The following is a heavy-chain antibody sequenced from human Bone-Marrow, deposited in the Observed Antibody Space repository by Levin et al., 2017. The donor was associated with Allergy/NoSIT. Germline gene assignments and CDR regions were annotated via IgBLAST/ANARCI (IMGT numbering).Heavy chain of an antibody. J-gene: IGHJ5*01. CDR3: ARAKTGSYWVDF. D-gene: IGHD3-10*01. V-gene: IGHV1-18*01. CDR1: NYSFSSYG. Sequence: ASVKVSCKTSNYSFSSYGVIWLRQAPGQGLEWMGWIAPYSGRTNYSPNMQGRLTLTADTSATTAYMELRSLRSDDTAMYYCARAKTGSYWVDFWGQGTLVTVSS. CDR2: IAPYSGRT.